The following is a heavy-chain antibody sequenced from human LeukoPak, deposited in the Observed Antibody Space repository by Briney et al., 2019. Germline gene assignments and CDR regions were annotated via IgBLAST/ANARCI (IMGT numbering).Heavy chain of an antibody. Sequence: PSETLSLTCTVSGGSISSSSYYWGWIRQPPGKGLEWIGSIYYSGSTYYNPSLKSRVTISVDTSKNQFSLKLSSVTAADTAVYFCARRRAYGIWPDKIDYWGQGTLVTVSS. J-gene: IGHJ4*02. CDR3: ARRRAYGIWPDKIDY. CDR1: GGSISSSSYY. V-gene: IGHV4-39*01. CDR2: IYYSGST. D-gene: IGHD2-15*01.